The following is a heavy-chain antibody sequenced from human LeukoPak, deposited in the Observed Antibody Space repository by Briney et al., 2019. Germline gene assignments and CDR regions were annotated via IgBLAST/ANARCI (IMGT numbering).Heavy chain of an antibody. J-gene: IGHJ4*02. CDR3: ARLWSGYRPPDY. V-gene: IGHV4-39*01. CDR2: IYYSGST. D-gene: IGHD3-3*01. Sequence: KPSETLSLTCTVSGGSISSSSYYWGWIRQPPGKGLEWIGSIYYSGSTYYNPSLKSRVTISVDTSKKQFSLKLTSVTAADTAVYYCARLWSGYRPPDYWGQGTLVTVSS. CDR1: GGSISSSSYY.